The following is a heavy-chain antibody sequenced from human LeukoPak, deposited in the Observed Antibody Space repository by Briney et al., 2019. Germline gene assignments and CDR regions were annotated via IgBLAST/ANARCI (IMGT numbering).Heavy chain of an antibody. CDR1: GGSISSYY. J-gene: IGHJ4*02. CDR2: IYYSGST. V-gene: IGHV4-59*01. D-gene: IGHD3-9*01. CDR3: ARFSYDILTGYYEYYFDY. Sequence: SETLSLTCTVSGGSISSYYWSWIRQPPGKGLEWIGYIYYSGSTNYNPSLKSRVTISVDTSKNQFYLKLSSVTAADTAVYYCARFSYDILTGYYEYYFDYWGQGTLVTVSS.